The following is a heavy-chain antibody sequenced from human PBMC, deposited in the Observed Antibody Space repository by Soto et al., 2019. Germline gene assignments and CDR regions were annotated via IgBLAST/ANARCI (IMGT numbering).Heavy chain of an antibody. CDR2: INHSGST. V-gene: IGHV4-34*01. CDR1: GGCFGRYY. CDR3: ATRAGWLQSFDT. D-gene: IGHD5-12*01. J-gene: IGHJ5*02. Sequence: SVTLSLTGAVYGGCFGRYYWSCTRQPPGKGLEWIGEINHSGSTNYNPSLKSRVTISVDRSKNQFSLKLSSVTAADTAVYYCATRAGWLQSFDTWGQGTLVTVSS.